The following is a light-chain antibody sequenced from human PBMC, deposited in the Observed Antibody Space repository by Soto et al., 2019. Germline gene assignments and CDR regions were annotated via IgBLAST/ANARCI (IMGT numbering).Light chain of an antibody. Sequence: QSVLTQPPSVSAAPGQKVTLSCSGSSSNIASNYVSWHQQVPGTAPKLLIYESNKRPSGIPDRFSASKSGTSATLGITGLQTGDEDDYYCGTWDSRLSVYVFGTGTKLTVL. CDR3: GTWDSRLSVYV. J-gene: IGLJ1*01. CDR1: SSNIASNY. CDR2: ESN. V-gene: IGLV1-51*02.